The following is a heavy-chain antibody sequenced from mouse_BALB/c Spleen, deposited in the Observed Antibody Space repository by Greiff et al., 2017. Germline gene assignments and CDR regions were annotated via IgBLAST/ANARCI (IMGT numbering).Heavy chain of an antibody. CDR3: ARVYYYGSRGYFDV. V-gene: IGHV5-6-5*01. CDR1: GFTFSSYA. CDR2: ISSGGST. J-gene: IGHJ1*01. D-gene: IGHD1-1*01. Sequence: EVKLMESGGGLVKPGGSLKLSCAASGFTFSSYAMSWVRQTPEKRLEWVASISSGGSTYYPDSVKGRFTISRDNARNILYLQMSRLRSEDTAMYYCARVYYYGSRGYFDVWGAGTTVTVSS.